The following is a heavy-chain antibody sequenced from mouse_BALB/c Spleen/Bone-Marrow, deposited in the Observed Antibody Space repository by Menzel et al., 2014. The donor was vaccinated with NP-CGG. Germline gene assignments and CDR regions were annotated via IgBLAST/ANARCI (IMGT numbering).Heavy chain of an antibody. CDR2: IRNKANGYTT. CDR3: ARDKGGNLFDY. Sequence: EVQLVESGGGLVQPGGSLRLSCATSGFSFTDYYMNWVRQPPGKALEWLGFIRNKANGYTTVYSASVKGRFTISRDNSQSILYLKMNTLRAEDSATYYCARDKGGNLFDYWGQGTTLTVSS. CDR1: GFSFTDYY. J-gene: IGHJ2*01. V-gene: IGHV7-3*02. D-gene: IGHD1-1*02.